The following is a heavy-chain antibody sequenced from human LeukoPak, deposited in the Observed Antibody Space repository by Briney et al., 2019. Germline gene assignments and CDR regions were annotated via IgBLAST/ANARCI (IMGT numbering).Heavy chain of an antibody. CDR1: GFTFSDYW. CDR2: IKGDGSEK. Sequence: GGSLRLSCAASGFTFSDYWMSWVRQAPGKGLEWVANIKGDGSEKHYVDSVKGRFTISRDNAENSLYLQMSSLRAEDTAVYYCARNSGGRWDNWFDPWGQGTLVTVSS. D-gene: IGHD2-15*01. CDR3: ARNSGGRWDNWFDP. V-gene: IGHV3-7*05. J-gene: IGHJ5*02.